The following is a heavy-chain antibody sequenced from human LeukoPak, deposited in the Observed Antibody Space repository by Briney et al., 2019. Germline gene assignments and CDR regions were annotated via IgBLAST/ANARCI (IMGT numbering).Heavy chain of an antibody. CDR1: RFTFSSHA. D-gene: IGHD5-18*01. CDR2: ISSSGSTI. V-gene: IGHV3-48*03. Sequence: GGSLRLSCAASRFTFSSHAMNWVRQAPGKGLEWVSYISSSGSTIYYADSVKGRFTISRDNAKNSLYLQMNSLRAEDTAVYYCARVGYSYGYGPFDYWGQGTLVTVSS. J-gene: IGHJ4*02. CDR3: ARVGYSYGYGPFDY.